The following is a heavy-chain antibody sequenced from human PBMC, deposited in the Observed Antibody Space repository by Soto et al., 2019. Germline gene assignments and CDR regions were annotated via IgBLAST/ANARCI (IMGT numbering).Heavy chain of an antibody. CDR2: ISAYNGNT. CDR1: GYTFANFG. CDR3: ARDMGQQLEYYYYYGMDV. Sequence: ASVKVSCNASGYTFANFGISLVRQAPGQGLEWMGWISAYNGNTNYAQNFQGRVTITRDTSASTAYMELSRLRSDDTAVYYCARDMGQQLEYYYYYGMDVWGQGTTVTVSS. V-gene: IGHV1-18*01. D-gene: IGHD6-13*01. J-gene: IGHJ6*02.